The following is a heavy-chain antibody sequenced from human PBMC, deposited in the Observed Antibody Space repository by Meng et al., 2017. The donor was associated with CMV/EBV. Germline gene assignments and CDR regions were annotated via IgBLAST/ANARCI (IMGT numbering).Heavy chain of an antibody. CDR2: INPSGGST. V-gene: IGHV1-46*01. J-gene: IGHJ4*02. CDR1: GYTFTSYY. CDR3: ARLVRRGGPTLRHSDRDFDY. D-gene: IGHD2-15*01. Sequence: ASVKVSCKASGYTFTSYYMHWVRQAPGQGLEWMGIINPSGGSTSYAQKFQGRVTMTRDTSTSTVYMELSSLRSEDTAVYYCARLVRRGGPTLRHSDRDFDYWGQGTLVTVSS.